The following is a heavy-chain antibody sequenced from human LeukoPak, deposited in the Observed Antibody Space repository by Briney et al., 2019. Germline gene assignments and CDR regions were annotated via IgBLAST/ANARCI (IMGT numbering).Heavy chain of an antibody. CDR1: GFTFSRYW. J-gene: IGHJ4*02. CDR3: AKDQHPVIAADN. D-gene: IGHD6-13*01. Sequence: GGSLRLPCVASGFTFSRYWMHWVRQAPGKGLVWVSRINSDGRSTNYADSVKGRFTISRDNSKNTLYLQMNSLRAEDTAVYYCAKDQHPVIAADNWGQGTLVTVSS. CDR2: INSDGRST. V-gene: IGHV3-74*01.